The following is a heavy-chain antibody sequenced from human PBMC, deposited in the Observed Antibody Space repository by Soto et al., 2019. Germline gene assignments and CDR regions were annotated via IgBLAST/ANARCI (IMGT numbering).Heavy chain of an antibody. D-gene: IGHD2-2*01. CDR3: TREGYCSSTSCYSFDY. J-gene: IGHJ4*02. CDR2: ISSNGGST. CDR1: GFTFSIYA. V-gene: IGHV3-64*01. Sequence: EVQLVESGGGLVQPGGSLRLSCAASGFTFSIYAMHWVRQAPGKGLEYVSAISSNGGSTYYANSVKGRFTIARDNSKNPLNHQMGSRRTEDMAVNYCTREGYCSSTSCYSFDYGGQGTLVTVSS.